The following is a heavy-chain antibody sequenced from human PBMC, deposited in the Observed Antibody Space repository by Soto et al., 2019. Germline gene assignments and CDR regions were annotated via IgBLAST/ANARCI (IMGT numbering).Heavy chain of an antibody. V-gene: IGHV1-18*01. CDR2: ISVHNGYT. Sequence: QVQLVQSGAEVKKPGASVKVSCRASGYSFTSYGITWVRQTPGQGLEWMGWISVHNGYTNYPQKLQDRITMTTDTSTSTAYMELTSLRSDDTAVYYCAGGRGVSSWYETPHYFDSWGQGTLVTVSS. J-gene: IGHJ4*02. CDR3: AGGRGVSSWYETPHYFDS. D-gene: IGHD6-13*01. CDR1: GYSFTSYG.